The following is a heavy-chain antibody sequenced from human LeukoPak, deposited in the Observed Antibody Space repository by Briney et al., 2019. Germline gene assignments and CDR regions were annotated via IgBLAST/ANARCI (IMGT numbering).Heavy chain of an antibody. V-gene: IGHV1-46*02. CDR1: GGTLNTHI. J-gene: IGHJ4*02. D-gene: IGHD6-19*01. Sequence: GASVKVSCKASGGTLNTHIFTWVRQAPGQGLEWMGIINPSGGSTSYAQKFQGRVTMTRDTSTSTVYMELSSLRSEDTAVYYCASMEQWLKVWGQGTLVTVSS. CDR3: ASMEQWLKV. CDR2: INPSGGST.